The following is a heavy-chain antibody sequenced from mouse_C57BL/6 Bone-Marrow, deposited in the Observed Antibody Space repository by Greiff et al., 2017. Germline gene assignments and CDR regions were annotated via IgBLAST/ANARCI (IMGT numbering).Heavy chain of an antibody. Sequence: EVKLMESGGDLVKPGGSLKLSCAASGFTFSSYGMSWVRQTPDKRLEWVATISSGGSYTYYPDSVKGRFTISRDNAKNTLYLQMSSLKSEYTAMYYCEREGLYYAMDYWGQGTSVTVSS. CDR2: ISSGGSYT. CDR3: EREGLYYAMDY. V-gene: IGHV5-6*01. D-gene: IGHD2-4*01. J-gene: IGHJ4*01. CDR1: GFTFSSYG.